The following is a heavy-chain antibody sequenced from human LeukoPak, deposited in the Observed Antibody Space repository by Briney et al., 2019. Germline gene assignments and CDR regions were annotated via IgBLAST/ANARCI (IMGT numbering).Heavy chain of an antibody. J-gene: IGHJ2*01. CDR3: VTDRARLFWYFDL. V-gene: IGHV1-24*01. Sequence: GASVKVSCKVSGSTLSDLSIHWVRQAPGKGLEYVGGSDPEDGETFHAQNFQGRITMTEDTPIDTAYMELSSLRSEDTAVYYCVTDRARLFWYFDLWGRGTLVTVSS. CDR1: GSTLSDLS. D-gene: IGHD2-21*02. CDR2: SDPEDGET.